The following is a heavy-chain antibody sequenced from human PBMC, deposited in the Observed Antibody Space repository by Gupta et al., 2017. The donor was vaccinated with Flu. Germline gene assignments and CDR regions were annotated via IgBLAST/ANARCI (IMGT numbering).Heavy chain of an antibody. Sequence: PGKGLEWVAFISYDGGKKYSVDSVKGRFTISRDNSKNTLYWQMNSVRVGDTAVYYCAKDLDPYDVWSADSDYWGQGTLVTVSS. D-gene: IGHD3-3*01. J-gene: IGHJ4*02. V-gene: IGHV3-30*18. CDR2: ISYDGGKK. CDR3: AKDLDPYDVWSADSDY.